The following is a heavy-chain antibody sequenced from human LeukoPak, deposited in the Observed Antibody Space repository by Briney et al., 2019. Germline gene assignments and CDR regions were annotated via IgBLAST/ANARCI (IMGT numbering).Heavy chain of an antibody. CDR3: ARGGSSYGRYYYYYGMDV. V-gene: IGHV4-34*01. CDR1: GGSFSGYY. Sequence: SETLSITCAVYGGSFSGYYWSWIRQPPGKGLEWIGEINHSGSTNYNPSLKSRVTISVDTSKNQFSLKLSSVTAADTAVYYCARGGSSYGRYYYYYGMDVWGQGTTVTVSS. CDR2: INHSGST. D-gene: IGHD5-18*01. J-gene: IGHJ6*02.